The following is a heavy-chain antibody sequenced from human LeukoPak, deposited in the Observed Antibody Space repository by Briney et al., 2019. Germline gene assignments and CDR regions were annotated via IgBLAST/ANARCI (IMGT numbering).Heavy chain of an antibody. V-gene: IGHV5-51*03. J-gene: IGHJ4*02. D-gene: IGHD6-6*01. CDR3: ARRAYSSSSVPVN. CDR2: IYPSDSDT. CDR1: GYSFTSYY. Sequence: PGESLKISCKGSGYSFTSYYIGWVRQMPGKGLEWMGIIYPSDSDTRYSPSFRGQVTISADRSISTAYLQWSSLKASDTAIYYCARRAYSSSSVPVNWGQGTLVTVSS.